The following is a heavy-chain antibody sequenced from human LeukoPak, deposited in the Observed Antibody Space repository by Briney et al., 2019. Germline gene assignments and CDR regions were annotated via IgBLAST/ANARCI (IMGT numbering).Heavy chain of an antibody. D-gene: IGHD3-3*01. CDR1: GDSFSSSGFY. CDR2: IYTSGST. V-gene: IGHV4-61*02. CDR3: ARAGGDVLRFLEWLLPFDY. J-gene: IGHJ4*02. Sequence: SETLSLTCTVSGDSFSSSGFYWAWIRQPAGKGLEWIVRIYTSGSTNYNPSLKSRVTISVDTSKNQFSLKLSSVTAADTAVYYCARAGGDVLRFLEWLLPFDYWGQGTLVTVSS.